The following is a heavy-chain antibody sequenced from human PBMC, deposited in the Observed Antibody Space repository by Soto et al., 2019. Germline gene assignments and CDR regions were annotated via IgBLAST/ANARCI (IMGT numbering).Heavy chain of an antibody. D-gene: IGHD3-10*01. CDR2: IYRGGDT. Sequence: EVQLVESGGGLIQPGGSLRLSCAVSGFTVSYNYMNWVRQAPGKGLEWVSVIYRGGDTFYADSVKGRFTISRDNSENTLYLQMNSLRAEDTAVYYCARGMYGSGSYYIGDAFDMWGQGTMVTVSS. V-gene: IGHV3-53*01. J-gene: IGHJ3*02. CDR3: ARGMYGSGSYYIGDAFDM. CDR1: GFTVSYNY.